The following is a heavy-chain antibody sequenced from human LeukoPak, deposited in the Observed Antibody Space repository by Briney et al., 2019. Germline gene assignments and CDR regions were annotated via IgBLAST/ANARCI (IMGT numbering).Heavy chain of an antibody. CDR3: ATGIAVAGMWYYFDY. J-gene: IGHJ4*02. Sequence: GASVKVSCKVSGYTLTELSMHWVRQAPGKGLEWTGGFDPEDGETIYAQKFQGRVTMTEDTSTDTAYMELSSLRSEDTAVYYCATGIAVAGMWYYFDYWGQGTLVTVSS. CDR2: FDPEDGET. V-gene: IGHV1-24*01. D-gene: IGHD6-19*01. CDR1: GYTLTELS.